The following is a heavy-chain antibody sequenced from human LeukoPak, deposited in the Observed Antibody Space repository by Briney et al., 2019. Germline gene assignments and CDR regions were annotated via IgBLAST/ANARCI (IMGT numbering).Heavy chain of an antibody. Sequence: GGSLRLSCAASGFTFSNAWMSWVRQAPGKGLEWVGRIKSKTDGGTTDYAAPVKGRFTISRDDSKNTLYLQMNSLRAEDTAVYYCARVVDHDYGDYYLDYWGQGTLVTVSS. J-gene: IGHJ4*02. CDR1: GFTFSNAW. D-gene: IGHD4-17*01. V-gene: IGHV3-15*01. CDR3: ARVVDHDYGDYYLDY. CDR2: IKSKTDGGTT.